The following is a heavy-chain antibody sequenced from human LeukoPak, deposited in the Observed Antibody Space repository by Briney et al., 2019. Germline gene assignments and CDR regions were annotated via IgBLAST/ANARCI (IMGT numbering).Heavy chain of an antibody. CDR1: GYTFTGYY. Sequence: ASVKVSCKASGYTFTGYYMHWVRQAPGQGLEWMGWINPNSGGTNYAQKFQGRVTMTRDTSISTAYMELSRLRSDDTAVYYCARSSSGWYPHDYWGQGTLVTVSS. D-gene: IGHD6-19*01. CDR3: ARSSSGWYPHDY. J-gene: IGHJ4*02. V-gene: IGHV1-2*02. CDR2: INPNSGGT.